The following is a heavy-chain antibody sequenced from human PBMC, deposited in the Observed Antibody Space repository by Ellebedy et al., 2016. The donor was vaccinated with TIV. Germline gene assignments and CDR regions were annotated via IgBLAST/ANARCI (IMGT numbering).Heavy chain of an antibody. Sequence: GGSLRLXXAASGFTFSDYYMSWIRQAPGKGLEWVSYISGGGRIIYYADSVKGRFTISRDNAKNSLYLQMNSLKAEDTAVYYCARWDTGDYFDYWGQGTLATVSS. CDR2: ISGGGRII. CDR1: GFTFSDYY. V-gene: IGHV3-11*01. D-gene: IGHD5-18*01. CDR3: ARWDTGDYFDY. J-gene: IGHJ4*02.